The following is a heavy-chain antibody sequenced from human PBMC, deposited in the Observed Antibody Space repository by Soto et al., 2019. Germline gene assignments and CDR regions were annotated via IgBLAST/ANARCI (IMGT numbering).Heavy chain of an antibody. Sequence: GGSLRLSCAASGFTFSSYAMHWVRQAPGKGLEWVSVIRDSSSYIYYADSVKGRFTISRDNAKNSLYLQMNSLRAEDTAVYYCARYDSSGYYWPYYYYGMDVWGQGTTVTVSS. CDR1: GFTFSSYA. J-gene: IGHJ6*02. V-gene: IGHV3-21*01. D-gene: IGHD3-22*01. CDR2: IRDSSSYI. CDR3: ARYDSSGYYWPYYYYGMDV.